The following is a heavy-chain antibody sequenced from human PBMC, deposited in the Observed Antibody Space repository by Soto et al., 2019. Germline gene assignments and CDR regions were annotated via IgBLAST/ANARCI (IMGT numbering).Heavy chain of an antibody. Sequence: AASVKVSCKASGYTFTSYYMHWVRQAPGQGLEWMGIINPSGGSTSYAQKFQGRVTMTRDTSTSTVYMELSSLRSEDTAVYYCAIGYYYDSSGYLYYYYGMDVWGQGTTVTVSS. V-gene: IGHV1-46*01. J-gene: IGHJ6*02. D-gene: IGHD3-22*01. CDR1: GYTFTSYY. CDR3: AIGYYYDSSGYLYYYYGMDV. CDR2: INPSGGST.